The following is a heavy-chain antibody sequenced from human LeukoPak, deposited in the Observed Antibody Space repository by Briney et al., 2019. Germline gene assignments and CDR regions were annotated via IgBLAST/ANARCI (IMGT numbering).Heavy chain of an antibody. D-gene: IGHD1-26*01. V-gene: IGHV3-30*17. J-gene: IGHJ4*02. CDR1: GFTFRSYA. Sequence: PGRSLRLSCAASGFTFRSYAMHWVRQAPGKGLEWVALISDDGSNKYYADSVKGRFTISRDNSKNTLYLQMNTLRAEDTAVYYCAREMGAYNYWGQGTLVTAAS. CDR3: AREMGAYNY. CDR2: ISDDGSNK.